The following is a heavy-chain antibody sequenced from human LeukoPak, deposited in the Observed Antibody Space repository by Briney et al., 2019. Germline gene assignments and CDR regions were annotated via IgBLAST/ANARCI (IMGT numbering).Heavy chain of an antibody. Sequence: GGSLRLSCAASGFTVSSNYMSWVRQAPGKGLEWVSLISSVGSTYYADSVKGRFTISRDNSKNTLYLQMNSLRAEDTAVYYCAREQYTSNWYVHHGGQGTLVTVS. CDR2: ISSVGST. CDR1: GFTVSSNY. V-gene: IGHV3-53*01. CDR3: AREQYTSNWYVHH. D-gene: IGHD4-11*01. J-gene: IGHJ1*01.